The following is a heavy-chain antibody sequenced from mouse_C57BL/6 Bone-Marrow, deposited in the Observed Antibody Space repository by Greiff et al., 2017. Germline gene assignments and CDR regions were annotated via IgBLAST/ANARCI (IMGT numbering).Heavy chain of an antibody. CDR1: GFSLRTFGMG. V-gene: IGHV8-8*01. CDR3: ARRRIYGRFAY. CDR2: IWWDDDK. D-gene: IGHD1-1*02. Sequence: QVTLKVCGPGILQPSQTLSLTCSFSGFSLRTFGMGVGWIRQPSGKGLEWLAHIWWDDDKYYNPALKRRLTNYKDTSNNQVFLKIANVDTADTATYYCARRRIYGRFAYWGQGTLVTVSA. J-gene: IGHJ3*01.